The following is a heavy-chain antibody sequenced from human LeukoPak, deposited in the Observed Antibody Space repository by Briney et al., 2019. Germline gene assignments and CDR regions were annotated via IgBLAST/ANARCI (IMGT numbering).Heavy chain of an antibody. D-gene: IGHD4-17*01. CDR3: ARDPAAYGDYGLGFSY. CDR1: GFTFSAYS. CDR2: ISSSSSYI. J-gene: IGHJ4*02. Sequence: GGSLRLSCAASGFTFSAYSMNWVRQAPGKGLEWVSSISSSSSYIFYADSVKGRFTISRDNAKNSLSLQMNSLRAEDTAVYYCARDPAAYGDYGLGFSYWGQGTLVTVSS. V-gene: IGHV3-21*06.